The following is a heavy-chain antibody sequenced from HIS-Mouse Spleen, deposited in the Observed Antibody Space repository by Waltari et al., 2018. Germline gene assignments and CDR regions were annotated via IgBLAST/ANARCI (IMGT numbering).Heavy chain of an antibody. Sequence: QVQLVESGGGVVQPGRSLRLSCAASGFTFSSYGMHWVRQAPGKGLEWVAVISYDGSNKYYADSVKGRFTISRDNSKNTLYLQMNSLRAEDTAVYYCAKTARLGKIYWYFDLWGRGTLVTVSS. CDR1: GFTFSSYG. V-gene: IGHV3-30*18. CDR3: AKTARLGKIYWYFDL. D-gene: IGHD7-27*01. J-gene: IGHJ2*01. CDR2: ISYDGSNK.